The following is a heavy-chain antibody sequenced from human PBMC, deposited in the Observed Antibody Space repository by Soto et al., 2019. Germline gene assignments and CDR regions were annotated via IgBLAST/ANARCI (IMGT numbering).Heavy chain of an antibody. J-gene: IGHJ5*02. CDR3: ARLWVGEGDSRWFDP. CDR1: GGSISSGDYY. Sequence: SETLSLTCTVSGGSISSGDYYWSWIRQPPGKGLEWIGYIYYSGSTYYNPSLKSRVTISVDTSKNQFSLKLSSVTAADTAVYYCARLWVGEGDSRWFDPWGQGTLVTVSS. D-gene: IGHD3-10*01. V-gene: IGHV4-30-4*01. CDR2: IYYSGST.